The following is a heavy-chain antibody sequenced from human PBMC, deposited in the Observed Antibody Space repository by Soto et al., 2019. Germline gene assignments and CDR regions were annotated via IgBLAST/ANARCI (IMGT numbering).Heavy chain of an antibody. CDR3: ARVRGYSYGYARGDYFDY. D-gene: IGHD5-18*01. Sequence: SETLSLTCTVSGGSISSGDYYWSWIRQPPGKGLEWIGYIYYSGSTYYNPSLKSRVTISVDTSKNQFSLKLSSVTAADTAVYYCARVRGYSYGYARGDYFDYWGQGTLVTVSS. J-gene: IGHJ4*02. V-gene: IGHV4-30-4*01. CDR1: GGSISSGDYY. CDR2: IYYSGST.